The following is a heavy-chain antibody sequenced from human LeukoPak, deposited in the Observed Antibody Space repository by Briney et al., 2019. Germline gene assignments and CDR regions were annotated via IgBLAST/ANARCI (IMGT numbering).Heavy chain of an antibody. CDR3: AKDQDYYDFWSGYYKAGVRWFDP. V-gene: IGHV3-23*01. J-gene: IGHJ5*02. D-gene: IGHD3-3*01. CDR2: ISGSGGST. CDR1: GFTFSRYA. Sequence: GGSLRLSWAASGFTFSRYAMSWVRQAPGKGLEWVSAISGSGGSTYYADSVNGRVTSCRDNSENTVYLQMNSLRAEDTAVYYCAKDQDYYDFWSGYYKAGVRWFDPWGQGTLVTVSS.